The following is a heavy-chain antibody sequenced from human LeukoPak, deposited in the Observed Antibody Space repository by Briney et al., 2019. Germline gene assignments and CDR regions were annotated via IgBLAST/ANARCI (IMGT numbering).Heavy chain of an antibody. CDR3: ARDSDYAFDV. Sequence: PGGSLRLSCAASGFTFSTYTMNWVRQAPGKGLESISYIRTSTSTISYADSVKGRFAISTDNAQNSLYLQMNSLRAEDTAVYFCARDSDYAFDVWGQGTMVTVS. D-gene: IGHD2-21*02. CDR1: GFTFSTYT. J-gene: IGHJ3*01. V-gene: IGHV3-48*01. CDR2: IRTSTSTI.